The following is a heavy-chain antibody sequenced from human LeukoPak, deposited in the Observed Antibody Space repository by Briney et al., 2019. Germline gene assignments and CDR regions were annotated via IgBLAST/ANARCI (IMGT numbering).Heavy chain of an antibody. CDR3: AKESAYSSSWYSSD. CDR2: ISGSGGST. Sequence: GGSLRLSCAASGFTFNTYTMNWVRQAPGKGLEWVSAISGSGGSTYYADSVKGRFTISRDNSKNTLYLQMNSLRAEDTAVYYCAKESAYSSSWYSSDWGQGTLVTVSS. D-gene: IGHD6-13*01. V-gene: IGHV3-23*01. CDR1: GFTFNTYT. J-gene: IGHJ4*02.